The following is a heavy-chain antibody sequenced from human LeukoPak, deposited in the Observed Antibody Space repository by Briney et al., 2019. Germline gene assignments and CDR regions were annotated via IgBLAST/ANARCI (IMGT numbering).Heavy chain of an antibody. V-gene: IGHV3-53*01. CDR1: GFTFSGNY. CDR2: IYSGANT. Sequence: GGSLRLSCAASGFTFSGNYMSWVRQAPGKGLEWVSVIYSGANTYYADSVKGRFTISRDNAKNTLYLQMNSLRAEDTAVYYCARRIAAAAAPYYFDYWGQGTLVTVSS. D-gene: IGHD6-13*01. CDR3: ARRIAAAAAPYYFDY. J-gene: IGHJ4*02.